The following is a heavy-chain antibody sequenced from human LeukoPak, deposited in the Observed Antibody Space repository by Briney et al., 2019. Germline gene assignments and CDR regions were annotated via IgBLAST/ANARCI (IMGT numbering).Heavy chain of an antibody. J-gene: IGHJ4*02. D-gene: IGHD3-10*01. CDR1: GYSISSGYY. CDR3: ARGGHMGFGELLPVDY. Sequence: SETLSLTCTVSGYSISSGYYWGWIRQPPGKGLEWIGSIYHSGSTYYNPSLKSRVTISVDTSKNQFSLKLSSVTAADTAVYYCARGGHMGFGELLPVDYWGQGTLVTVSS. CDR2: IYHSGST. V-gene: IGHV4-38-2*02.